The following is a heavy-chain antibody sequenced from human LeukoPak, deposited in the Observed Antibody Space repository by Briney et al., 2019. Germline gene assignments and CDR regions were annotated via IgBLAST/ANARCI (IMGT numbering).Heavy chain of an antibody. D-gene: IGHD6-13*01. CDR2: IYHSGST. V-gene: IGHV4-38-2*01. CDR1: GYSISSGYY. CDR3: ARVVSSSWYGNWFDP. Sequence: PSETLSLTCAVSGYSISSGYYWGWIRQPPGKGLEWIGSIYHSGSTYYSPSLKSRVTISVDTSKNQFSLKLSSVTAADTAVYYCARVVSSSWYGNWFDPWGQGTLVTVSS. J-gene: IGHJ5*02.